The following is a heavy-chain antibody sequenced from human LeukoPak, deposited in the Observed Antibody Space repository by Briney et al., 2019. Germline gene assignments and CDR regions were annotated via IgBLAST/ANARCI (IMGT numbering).Heavy chain of an antibody. CDR1: GGSISPSY. CDR2: IYYSGST. D-gene: IGHD3-22*01. CDR3: ARDLGGRGYDSSGYYYY. Sequence: PSETLSLTCTVSGGSISPSYWTWIRQPPGKGLEWIGYIYYSGSTNYNPSLKSRVTISVDTSKNQFSLKLTSVTAADTAVYYCARDLGGRGYDSSGYYYYWGQGTLVTVSS. V-gene: IGHV4-59*01. J-gene: IGHJ4*02.